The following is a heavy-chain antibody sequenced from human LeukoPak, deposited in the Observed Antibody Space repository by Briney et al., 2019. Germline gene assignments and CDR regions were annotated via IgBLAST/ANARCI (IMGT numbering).Heavy chain of an antibody. D-gene: IGHD6-25*01. CDR2: IYSGGST. V-gene: IGHV3-66*01. CDR1: GFTVSSNY. J-gene: IGHJ6*02. CDR3: AREGYSSGWTFLLGYGMDV. Sequence: GGSLRLSCAASGFTVSSNYMSWVRQAPGKGLEWVSVIYSGGSTYYADSVKGRFTTSRDNSKNTLYLQMNSLRAEDTAVYYCAREGYSSGWTFLLGYGMDVWGQGTTVTVSS.